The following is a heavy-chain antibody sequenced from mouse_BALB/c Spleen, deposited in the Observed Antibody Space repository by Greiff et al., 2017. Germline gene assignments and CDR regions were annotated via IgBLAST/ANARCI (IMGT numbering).Heavy chain of an antibody. CDR1: GFTFSSYT. V-gene: IGHV5-12-2*01. CDR2: ISNGGGST. D-gene: IGHD1-1*01. CDR3: ARHGREKPYFDY. J-gene: IGHJ2*01. Sequence: EVQLVESGGGLVQPGGSLKLSCAASGFTFSSYTMSWVRQTPEKRLEWVAYISNGGGSTYYPDTVKGRFTISRDNAKNTLYLQMSSLKSEDTAMYYCARHGREKPYFDYWGQGTTLTVSS.